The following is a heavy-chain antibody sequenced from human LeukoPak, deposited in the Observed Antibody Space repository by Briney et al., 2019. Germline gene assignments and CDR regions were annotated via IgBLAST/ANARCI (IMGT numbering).Heavy chain of an antibody. J-gene: IGHJ3*02. D-gene: IGHD6-19*01. CDR2: IYYSGST. Sequence: SETLSLTCTVSGGSISSSSYYWGWIRQPPGKGLEWIGSIYYSGSTYYNPSLKSRVTISVDTSKNQFSLKLSSATAADTAVYYCARLDSSLDAFDIWGQGTMVTVSS. CDR3: ARLDSSLDAFDI. V-gene: IGHV4-39*01. CDR1: GGSISSSSYY.